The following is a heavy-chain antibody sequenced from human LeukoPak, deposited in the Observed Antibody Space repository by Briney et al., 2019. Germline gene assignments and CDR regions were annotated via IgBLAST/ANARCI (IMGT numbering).Heavy chain of an antibody. Sequence: ASETLSLTCTVSGGSISGYYWSWIRQPPGKGLEWIGYIYDSGGTNYNPSLKSRVTISEDTSKNQFSLRLSSVTAADTAVYYCARDSGSLYFDYWGQGTLVTVSS. CDR1: GGSISGYY. CDR3: ARDSGSLYFDY. CDR2: IYDSGGT. D-gene: IGHD5-12*01. J-gene: IGHJ4*02. V-gene: IGHV4-59*12.